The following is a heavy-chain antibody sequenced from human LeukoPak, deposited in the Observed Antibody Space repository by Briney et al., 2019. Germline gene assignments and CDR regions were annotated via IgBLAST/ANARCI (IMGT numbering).Heavy chain of an antibody. D-gene: IGHD3-22*01. V-gene: IGHV4-39*07. CDR2: IYYSGST. CDR1: GGSISSSSYY. Sequence: PSETLSLTCTVSGGSISSSSYYWGWIRQPPGKGLEWIGSIYYSGSTNYNPSLKSRVTILVDTSKNQFSLKLSSVTAADTAVYYCARYTYYYDGSGYYFDYWGQGTLVTVSS. J-gene: IGHJ4*02. CDR3: ARYTYYYDGSGYYFDY.